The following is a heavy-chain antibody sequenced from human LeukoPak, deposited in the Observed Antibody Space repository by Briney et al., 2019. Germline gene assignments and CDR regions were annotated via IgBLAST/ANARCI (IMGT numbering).Heavy chain of an antibody. V-gene: IGHV3-33*01. Sequence: PGGSLRLSCAASGFTFSSYGMHWVRQAPAQGLEWVAVIWNDGSNKYYVDSVKGRFTISRDNSKNTLYLQMNSLRTEDAAVYYCARDYDYWGQGTLVTVSS. CDR3: ARDYDY. J-gene: IGHJ4*02. CDR1: GFTFSSYG. CDR2: IWNDGSNK.